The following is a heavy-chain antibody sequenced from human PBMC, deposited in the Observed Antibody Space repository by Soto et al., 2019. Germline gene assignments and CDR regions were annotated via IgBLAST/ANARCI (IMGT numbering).Heavy chain of an antibody. CDR1: GFTFSSYS. D-gene: IGHD4-17*01. CDR3: ARDVDYGGNPYYFDY. CDR2: ISSSSSTI. Sequence: EVQLVESGGGLVQPGGSLRLSRAASGFTFSSYSMNWVRQAPGKGLEWVSYISSSSSTIYYADSVKGRFTISIDNAKNSLYLQMNSLRDEDTAVYYCARDVDYGGNPYYFDYWGQGTLVTVSS. V-gene: IGHV3-48*02. J-gene: IGHJ4*02.